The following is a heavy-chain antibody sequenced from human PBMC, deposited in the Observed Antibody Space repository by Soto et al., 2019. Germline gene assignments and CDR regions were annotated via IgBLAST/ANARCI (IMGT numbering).Heavy chain of an antibody. CDR1: GFTFRGYG. D-gene: IGHD1-7*01. V-gene: IGHV3-30*18. CDR2: MSHDGSSQ. J-gene: IGHJ6*02. CDR3: AKPTTSASYGMDV. Sequence: GGSLRLSCAASGFTFRGYGMHWVRQAPGKGLEWVAVMSHDGSSQYYADSVKGRFTISRDNSKNTLYLQMNSLRGEDTAVYFCAKPTTSASYGMDVWGQGTSVTVSS.